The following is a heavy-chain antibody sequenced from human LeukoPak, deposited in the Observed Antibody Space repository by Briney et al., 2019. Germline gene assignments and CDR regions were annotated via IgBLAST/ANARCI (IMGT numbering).Heavy chain of an antibody. CDR1: GFTFSSYA. J-gene: IGHJ4*02. D-gene: IGHD3-10*01. CDR2: LTSGGST. CDR3: AKGRGPPYYFDY. V-gene: IGHV3-23*01. Sequence: GSLRLSCEASGFTFSSYAISWVRQAPGKGLEWVSALTSGGSTFYADSVKGRFTISRDNSKNTLYLQMNSLRAEDTAVYYCAKGRGPPYYFDYWGQGTLVTVSS.